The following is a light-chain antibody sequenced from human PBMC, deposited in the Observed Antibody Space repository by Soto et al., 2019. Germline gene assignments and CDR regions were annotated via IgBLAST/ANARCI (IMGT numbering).Light chain of an antibody. CDR1: QSVSGY. Sequence: EIVLTQSPATLSLSPGNRATLSCRASQSVSGYLAWYQQKPGQAPRLLIYDASNRATGIPARFSGSGSGTDFPPTITSLKPEDFAVYYCQQLSNWPSTFGGGTKVEI. J-gene: IGKJ4*01. CDR3: QQLSNWPST. CDR2: DAS. V-gene: IGKV3-11*01.